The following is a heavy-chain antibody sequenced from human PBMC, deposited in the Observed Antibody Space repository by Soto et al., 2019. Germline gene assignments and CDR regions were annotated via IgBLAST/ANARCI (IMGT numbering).Heavy chain of an antibody. D-gene: IGHD5-12*01. CDR3: ARDYYYSVDV. CDR1: GFKFRTTW. Sequence: EVQLVESGGGLVQPGGSLRLSCVVSGFKFRTTWMHWVRQAPGKGLVWVSRIDADDRSARYADSVKGRFTISRDNSKNTLYLQMNSLRPEDTAVYYCARDYYYSVDVWGQGTSVTV. J-gene: IGHJ6*02. CDR2: IDADDRSA. V-gene: IGHV3-74*01.